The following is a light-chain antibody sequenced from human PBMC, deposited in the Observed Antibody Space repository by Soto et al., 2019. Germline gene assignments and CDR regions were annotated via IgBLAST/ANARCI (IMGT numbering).Light chain of an antibody. Sequence: EIVMTQSPATLSVSPGQRATLSCRASQSVNINVAWYQQKPGQGPRLLIYGASTRATGVPAKFSGSGSATAFTLTITSLQSEDLAGYYCQQYNNWPYTFAQGTKLDIK. J-gene: IGKJ2*01. CDR1: QSVNIN. CDR3: QQYNNWPYT. V-gene: IGKV3-15*01. CDR2: GAS.